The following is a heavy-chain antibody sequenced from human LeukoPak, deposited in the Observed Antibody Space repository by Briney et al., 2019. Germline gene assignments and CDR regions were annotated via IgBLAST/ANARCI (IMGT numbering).Heavy chain of an antibody. Sequence: GGSLRLSCAASGFTFSSYSMNWVRQAPGKGLEWASYISSSSSTIYYADSVKGRFTISRDNAKNSLYLQMNSLRAEDTAVYYCARDPRDYSGSYWGQGTLVTVSS. CDR3: ARDPRDYSGSY. D-gene: IGHD1-26*01. CDR1: GFTFSSYS. CDR2: ISSSSSTI. J-gene: IGHJ4*02. V-gene: IGHV3-48*01.